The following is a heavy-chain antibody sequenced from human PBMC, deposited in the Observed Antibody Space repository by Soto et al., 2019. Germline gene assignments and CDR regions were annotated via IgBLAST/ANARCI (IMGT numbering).Heavy chain of an antibody. CDR3: AKDLRATTSRGVFDI. J-gene: IGHJ3*02. D-gene: IGHD5-12*01. CDR1: GFIFSDYA. V-gene: IGHV3-23*01. CDR2: LSDSGSST. Sequence: EVQLLESGGGLVQPGGSLRLSCAASGFIFSDYAMSWVRQAPGKGLEWVSALSDSGSSTYYADSVKGRFTISRDNSKNTLYLQMNSLRDEDTAVYYCAKDLRATTSRGVFDIWGQGTMVTVSS.